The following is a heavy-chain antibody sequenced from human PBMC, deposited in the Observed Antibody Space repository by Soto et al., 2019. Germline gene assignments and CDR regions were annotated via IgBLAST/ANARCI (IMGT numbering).Heavy chain of an antibody. CDR3: ARGGYYGSGTPPGFDY. CDR2: IYHSGST. V-gene: IGHV4-30-2*01. D-gene: IGHD3-10*01. Sequence: SETLSLTCAVSGGSISSGGYSWSWIRQPPGKGLEWIGYIYHSGSTYYNPSLKSRVTISVDTSKNQFSLKLSSVTAADTAVYYCARGGYYGSGTPPGFDYWGQGTLVTVSS. J-gene: IGHJ4*02. CDR1: GGSISSGGYS.